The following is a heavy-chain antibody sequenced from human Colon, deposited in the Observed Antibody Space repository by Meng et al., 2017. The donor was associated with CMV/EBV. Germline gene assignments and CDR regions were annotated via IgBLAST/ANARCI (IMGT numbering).Heavy chain of an antibody. CDR2: TYYRSKWYN. D-gene: IGHD2-15*01. V-gene: IGHV6-1*01. CDR1: GDSVSTNSGA. CDR3: AKSLPHFDY. Sequence: QVQLQHSGPGLVKPSQTLSLTCAISGDSVSTNSGAWNWLRQSPSRGLEWLGRTYYRSKWYNDYAVSVKSRITINPDTSKNQFSLQLTSATPEDTAVYYCAKSLPHFDYWGQGTLVTVSS. J-gene: IGHJ4*02.